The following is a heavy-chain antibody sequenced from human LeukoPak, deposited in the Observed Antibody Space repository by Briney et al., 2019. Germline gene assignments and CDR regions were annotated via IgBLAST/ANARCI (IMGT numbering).Heavy chain of an antibody. CDR1: GGSISSSSYY. J-gene: IGHJ4*02. V-gene: IGHV4-39*01. CDR3: ARMGIAAAGKIDY. Sequence: KPSETLSLTCTVSGGSISSSSYYWGWIRQPPGKGLEWIGSIYYSGSTYYNPSLKSRATISVDTSKNQFSLKLSSVTAADTAVYYCARMGIAAAGKIDYWGQGTLVTVSS. D-gene: IGHD6-13*01. CDR2: IYYSGST.